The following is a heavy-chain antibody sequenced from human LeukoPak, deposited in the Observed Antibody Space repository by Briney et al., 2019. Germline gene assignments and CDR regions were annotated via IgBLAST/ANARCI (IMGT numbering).Heavy chain of an antibody. J-gene: IGHJ4*01. V-gene: IGHV1-2*02. CDR1: GYTFTYYY. D-gene: IGHD2-2*01. CDR3: ARANALYFSSTSCLFDY. Sequence: ASVKVSCKASGYTFTYYYIHWVRQAPGQGLEWMAWINPNSGGTYYAQNFHDRITLTRDTSISTAYMELSRLRSDDTAIYYCARANALYFSSTSCLFDYWGQGTLVTVSS. CDR2: INPNSGGT.